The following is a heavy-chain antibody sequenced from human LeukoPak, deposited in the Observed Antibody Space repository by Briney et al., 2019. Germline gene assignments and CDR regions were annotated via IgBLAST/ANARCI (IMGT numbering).Heavy chain of an antibody. Sequence: PGGSLRLSCAASGFTFSSYGMHWVRQAPGKGLEWVSSISSGSSYIYYADSVKGRFTISRDNAKNSLYLQMNSLRAEDTAVYYCASDRGGGPGGYFDYWGQGTLVTVSS. J-gene: IGHJ4*02. CDR3: ASDRGGGPGGYFDY. V-gene: IGHV3-21*01. CDR2: ISSGSSYI. D-gene: IGHD3-10*01. CDR1: GFTFSSYG.